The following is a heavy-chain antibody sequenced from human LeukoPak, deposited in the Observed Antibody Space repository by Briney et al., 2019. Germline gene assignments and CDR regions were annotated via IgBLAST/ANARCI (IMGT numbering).Heavy chain of an antibody. Sequence: GESLQISCKGSGYSFTSYWIGWVRQMPGKGLEWMGIIYPGDSDTRYSPSFQGQVTIPADKSISTAYLQWSSLKASDTAMYYCARSYCGGDCSLYYFDYWGQGTLVTVSS. CDR2: IYPGDSDT. J-gene: IGHJ4*02. CDR1: GYSFTSYW. V-gene: IGHV5-51*01. D-gene: IGHD2-21*02. CDR3: ARSYCGGDCSLYYFDY.